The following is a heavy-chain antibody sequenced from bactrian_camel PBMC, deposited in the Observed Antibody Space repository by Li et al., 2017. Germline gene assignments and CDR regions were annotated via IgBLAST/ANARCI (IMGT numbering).Heavy chain of an antibody. V-gene: IGHV3S53*01. CDR2: IDGDDSL. CDR1: QRANC. Sequence: HVQLVESGGGSVQAGGSLRLTCVASQRANCVAWFREGPGKEREGVAVIDGDDSLGYDPSVQGRFTISTDSAKQTVFLQMRSLKPEDTGMYYCAADVCPPVWWLLVGPEEYTNWGQGTQVTVS. J-gene: IGHJ4*01. D-gene: IGHD2*01. CDR3: AADVCPPVWWLLVGPEEYTN.